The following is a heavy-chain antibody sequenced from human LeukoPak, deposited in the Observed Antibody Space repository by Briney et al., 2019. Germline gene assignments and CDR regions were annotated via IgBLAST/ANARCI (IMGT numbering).Heavy chain of an antibody. CDR1: GFTFSNFW. CDR2: IHPEGNEK. CDR3: ARGDDFSGDH. Sequence: PGGSLRLSCAVSGFTFSNFWMSWVRQAPGRGLEWVANIHPEGNEKYHVESVKGRFTISRDNAKNLLFLQMSGLRVEDTAVYYWARGDDFSGDHWGQGTLVTVSS. J-gene: IGHJ4*02. V-gene: IGHV3-7*04. D-gene: IGHD1-1*01.